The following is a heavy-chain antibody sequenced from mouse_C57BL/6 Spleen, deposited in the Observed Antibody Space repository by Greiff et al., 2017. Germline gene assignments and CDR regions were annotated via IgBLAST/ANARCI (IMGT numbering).Heavy chain of an antibody. D-gene: IGHD1-1*02. CDR3: TSNYALDY. Sequence: VQLKESGAELVRPGASVKLSCTASGFNIKDDYMHWVKQRPEQGLEWIGWIDPENGDTEYASKFQGKATITADTSSNTAYLQLSSLTSEDTAVYYCTSNYALDYWGQGTTRTVSS. CDR2: IDPENGDT. J-gene: IGHJ2*01. CDR1: GFNIKDDY. V-gene: IGHV14-4*01.